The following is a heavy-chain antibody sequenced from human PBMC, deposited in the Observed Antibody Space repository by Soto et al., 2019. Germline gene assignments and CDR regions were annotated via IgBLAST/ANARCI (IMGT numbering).Heavy chain of an antibody. D-gene: IGHD3-3*01. CDR3: AREALVGDFWSGYHDY. CDR1: GYTFTSYG. J-gene: IGHJ4*02. V-gene: IGHV1-18*01. Sequence: ASVKVSCKASGYTFTSYGISWVRQAPGQGLEWMGWISAYNGNTNYAQKLQGRVTMTTDTSTSTAYMELRSLRSDDTAVYYCAREALVGDFWSGYHDYWGQGTLVTVSS. CDR2: ISAYNGNT.